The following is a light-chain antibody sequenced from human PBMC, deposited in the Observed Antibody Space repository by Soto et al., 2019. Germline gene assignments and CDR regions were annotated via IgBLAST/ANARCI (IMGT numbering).Light chain of an antibody. J-gene: IGKJ1*01. Sequence: DVVMTQSPLSLSVTLGQPASISCRSSQGLVYSYGNTILNWFHQRPGQSPRRLIYQVSNWDSGVPYRFSGSGSGTDYTLTISRVEAEDVGIYYCVQGTHWPWTFGQGTKVEIK. CDR3: VQGTHWPWT. CDR1: QGLVYSYGNTI. CDR2: QVS. V-gene: IGKV2D-30*01.